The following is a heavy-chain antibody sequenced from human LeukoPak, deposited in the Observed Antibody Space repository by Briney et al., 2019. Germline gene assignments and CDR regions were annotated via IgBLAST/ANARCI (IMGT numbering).Heavy chain of an antibody. D-gene: IGHD3-3*01. Sequence: PSETLSLTCTVSGGSISSYYWSWIRQPPGKGLEWIGYIYYTGNTVYNPSLKGRVTISVDTSKNQFSLKLSSVTAADTAVYYCARDYDFWSGYSDYWGQGTLVTVSS. J-gene: IGHJ4*02. CDR1: GGSISSYY. CDR2: IYYTGNT. V-gene: IGHV4-59*12. CDR3: ARDYDFWSGYSDY.